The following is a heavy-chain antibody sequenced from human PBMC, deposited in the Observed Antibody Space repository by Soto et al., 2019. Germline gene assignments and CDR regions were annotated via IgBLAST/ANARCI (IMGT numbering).Heavy chain of an antibody. D-gene: IGHD5-12*01. CDR1: GFTFSSYA. CDR3: ARDPGGYDWENDY. Sequence: QVQLVESGGGVVQPGRSLRLSCAASGFTFSSYAMHWVRQAPGKGLEWVAVISYDGSNKYYADSVKGRFTISRDKSKNTLYLQMNSLTAEDTAVYYCARDPGGYDWENDYWGQGTLVTVSS. V-gene: IGHV3-30-3*01. J-gene: IGHJ4*02. CDR2: ISYDGSNK.